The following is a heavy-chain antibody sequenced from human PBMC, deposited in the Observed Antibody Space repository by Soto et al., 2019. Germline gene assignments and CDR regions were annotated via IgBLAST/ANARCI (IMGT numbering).Heavy chain of an antibody. CDR1: RGSISSRSYY. CDR2: IYYSGST. D-gene: IGHD2-2*01. J-gene: IGHJ6*02. CDR3: ARVISSCSALGLPYNYYGMDV. V-gene: IGHV4-39*01. Sequence: PSETLSLTFTVSRGSISSRSYYWGWIRKPPGKGLECIGSIYYSGSTYYNPSLNSRVTMSVDTSESQFSLYRSSVTVADTAVDYCARVISSCSALGLPYNYYGMDVWGQGTTVPVSS.